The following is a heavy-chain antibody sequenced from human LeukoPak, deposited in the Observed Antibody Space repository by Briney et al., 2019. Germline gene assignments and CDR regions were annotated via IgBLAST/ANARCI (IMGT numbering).Heavy chain of an antibody. CDR1: GFTFSSYD. CDR3: AKDAYSSGWYGSY. Sequence: GGSLRLSCAASGFTFSSYDMAWVRQAPGKGLEWVSGISGSGGSTYYADSVKGRFTISRDNSKNTLYLQMNSLRAEDTAVYYCAKDAYSSGWYGSYWGQGTLVTVSS. D-gene: IGHD6-19*01. V-gene: IGHV3-23*01. CDR2: ISGSGGST. J-gene: IGHJ4*02.